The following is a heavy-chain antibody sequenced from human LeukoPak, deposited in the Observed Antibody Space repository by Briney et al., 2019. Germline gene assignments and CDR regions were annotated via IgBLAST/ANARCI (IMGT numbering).Heavy chain of an antibody. J-gene: IGHJ4*02. Sequence: GGSLRLSCAASGFTFSSFAMTWVRQAPGKGLEWVSGFDGNGPNTYYADSVKGRWTISRDNSKNTLYLQMNSLRAEDTAVYYCAKRDSSSWYYFDYWGQGTLVTVSS. CDR2: FDGNGPNT. CDR1: GFTFSSFA. V-gene: IGHV3-23*01. CDR3: AKRDSSSWYYFDY. D-gene: IGHD6-13*01.